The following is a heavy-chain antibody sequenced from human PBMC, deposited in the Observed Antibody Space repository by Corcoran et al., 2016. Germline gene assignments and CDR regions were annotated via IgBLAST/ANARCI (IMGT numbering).Heavy chain of an antibody. V-gene: IGHV4-61*01. J-gene: IGHJ6*02. CDR2: IYYSGST. CDR1: GGSVSSANYY. CDR3: ARQSRTARIYYYYGMDV. Sequence: QVQLQESGPGLVKPSETLSLTCTVSGGSVSSANYYWSWIRQPPGKGLEWIGYIYYSGSTNYNPSLKSRVTISVDTSKNQFSLKLSSVTAADTAVYYCARQSRTARIYYYYGMDVWGQGTTVTVSS. D-gene: IGHD2-15*01.